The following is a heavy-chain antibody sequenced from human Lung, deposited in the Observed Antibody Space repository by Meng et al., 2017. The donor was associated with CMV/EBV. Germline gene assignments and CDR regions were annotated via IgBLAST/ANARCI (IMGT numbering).Heavy chain of an antibody. V-gene: IGHV1-2*02. CDR2: IHPHRGDT. CDR3: ARDENWETDY. J-gene: IGHJ4*02. Sequence: ASVXVSCKASGYTFTTHYFHWVRQAPGQGLEWMGWIHPHRGDTNYAQQFQGRVTLTRDTSTNTGYMELTRITSDDTAVYYCARDENWETDYWGQGTVVTVSS. D-gene: IGHD7-27*01. CDR1: GYTFTTHY.